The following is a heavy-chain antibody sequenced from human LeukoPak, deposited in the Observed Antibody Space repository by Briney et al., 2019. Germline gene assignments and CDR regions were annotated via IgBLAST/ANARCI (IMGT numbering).Heavy chain of an antibody. Sequence: GGTLRLSCAASGFTFSSYGMNWVRQSPGKGLEWVSAISDSDDTTDYADSVKGRFTISRDNSKNTLYLQMNSLRAEDTAVYYCARDLDSSGYYYDYWGQGTLVTVSS. CDR1: GFTFSSYG. CDR2: ISDSDDTT. CDR3: ARDLDSSGYYYDY. D-gene: IGHD3-22*01. J-gene: IGHJ4*02. V-gene: IGHV3-23*01.